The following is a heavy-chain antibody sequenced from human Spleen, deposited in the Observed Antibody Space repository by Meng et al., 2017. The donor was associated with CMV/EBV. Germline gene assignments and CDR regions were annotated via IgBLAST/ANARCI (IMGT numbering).Heavy chain of an antibody. D-gene: IGHD2-21*02. CDR1: GFTFDDFA. CDR3: GKGGGEKVTFDAMDV. CDR2: ISGNSGFI. Sequence: SLKISCAASGFTFDDFAMHWVRQSPGEGLEWVSGISGNSGFIGYADSVKGRFTISRDNARKSLSLEINPLRVEDTALYYCGKGGGEKVTFDAMDVWGQGTTVTVSS. J-gene: IGHJ6*02. V-gene: IGHV3-9*01.